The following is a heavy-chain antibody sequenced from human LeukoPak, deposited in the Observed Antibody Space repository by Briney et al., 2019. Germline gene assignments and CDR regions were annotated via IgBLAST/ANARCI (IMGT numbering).Heavy chain of an antibody. Sequence: GGSLRPSCAASGFTFSSYAMTWVRQAPGKGLEWVSDISGSGGSTNYADSVKGRFTISRDNSKNTLYLQMNSLRAEDTAVYYCAKFPSSSTWSYCFDYWGQGTLVTVSS. CDR2: ISGSGGST. V-gene: IGHV3-23*01. CDR1: GFTFSSYA. J-gene: IGHJ4*02. D-gene: IGHD6-13*01. CDR3: AKFPSSSTWSYCFDY.